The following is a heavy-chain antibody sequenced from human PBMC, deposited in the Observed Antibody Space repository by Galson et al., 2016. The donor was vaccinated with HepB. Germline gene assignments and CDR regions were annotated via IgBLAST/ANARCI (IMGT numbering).Heavy chain of an antibody. CDR1: GFTFSTYG. D-gene: IGHD5-18*01. CDR3: ASDPRQWQRGYNYGFEY. Sequence: FLRLSCAASGFTFSTYGMHWVRQAPGKGLEWVAVISYDGDTKYHADSVKGRFTISRDNSKNTLYLQMHRLRFEDTAVYYCASDPRQWQRGYNYGFEYWGQGTLVSVSS. CDR2: ISYDGDTK. J-gene: IGHJ4*02. V-gene: IGHV3-30*03.